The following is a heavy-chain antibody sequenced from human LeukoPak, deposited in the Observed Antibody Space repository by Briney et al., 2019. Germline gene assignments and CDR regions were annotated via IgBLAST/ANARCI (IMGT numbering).Heavy chain of an antibody. J-gene: IGHJ5*02. CDR2: INHSGST. V-gene: IGHV4-34*01. CDR1: GGSFSGYY. CDR3: ARGHNWFDP. Sequence: KPSETLSLTCAVYGGSFSGYYWSWIRQPPGKGLEWIGEINHSGSTNYNPSLKSRVTISVDTSKNQFFLKLSSVTAADTAVYYCARGHNWFDPWGQGTLATVSS.